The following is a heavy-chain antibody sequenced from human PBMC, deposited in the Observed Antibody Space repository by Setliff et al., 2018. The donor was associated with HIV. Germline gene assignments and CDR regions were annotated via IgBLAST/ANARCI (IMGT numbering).Heavy chain of an antibody. V-gene: IGHV3-15*07. J-gene: IGHJ4*02. CDR1: GFTFSDAW. CDR3: TTESVFLDYFFDY. D-gene: IGHD3-9*01. CDR2: IKSKTDGGTT. Sequence: PGGSLRLSCAASGFTFSDAWMNWFRQAPGKGLEWVGRIKSKTDGGTTDYAAPVKGRFTMSRDDSKNTMYLQMNSLKTEDTAVYYCTTESVFLDYFFDYWGQGTLVTVSS.